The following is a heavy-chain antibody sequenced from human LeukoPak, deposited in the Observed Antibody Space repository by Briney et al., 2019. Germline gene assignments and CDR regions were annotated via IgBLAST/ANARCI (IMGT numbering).Heavy chain of an antibody. CDR3: ATTTVRGGYDY. CDR1: GGSVSSGSYY. D-gene: IGHD4-11*01. Sequence: SETLSLTCTVSGGSVSSGSYYWSWIRQPPGKGLEWIGYIYYSGSTNYNPSLKSRVIISVDTSKNQFSLKLSSVTAADTAVYYCATTTVRGGYDYWGQGTLVTVSS. CDR2: IYYSGST. V-gene: IGHV4-61*01. J-gene: IGHJ4*02.